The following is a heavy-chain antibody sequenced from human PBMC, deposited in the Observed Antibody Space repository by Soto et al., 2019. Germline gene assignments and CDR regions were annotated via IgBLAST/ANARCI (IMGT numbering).Heavy chain of an antibody. J-gene: IGHJ6*02. Sequence: GGSLRLSCAASGFTFSNYGMHWVRQAPGKGLEWVAFISDDGSNKYYADSMKGRFTMSRDNSKSTLYLQMNSLRVEDTAVYYCTKRRNVLRFLEWSSGMEVWGQGTTVTV. V-gene: IGHV3-30*18. D-gene: IGHD3-3*01. CDR3: TKRRNVLRFLEWSSGMEV. CDR2: ISDDGSNK. CDR1: GFTFSNYG.